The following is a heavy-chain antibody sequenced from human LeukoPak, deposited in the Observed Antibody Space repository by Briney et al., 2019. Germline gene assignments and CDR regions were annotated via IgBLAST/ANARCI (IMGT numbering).Heavy chain of an antibody. CDR3: ARKGLTYYYDSSGSGGYYYFDY. J-gene: IGHJ4*02. CDR1: GFTFSSYA. CDR2: ISGSGGST. Sequence: GGSLRLSCAASGFTFSSYAMSWVRQAPGKGLEWVSAISGSGGSTYYADSVKGRFTISRDNAKNSLYLQMNSLRAEDTAVYYCARKGLTYYYDSSGSGGYYYFDYWGQGTLVTVSS. V-gene: IGHV3-23*01. D-gene: IGHD3-22*01.